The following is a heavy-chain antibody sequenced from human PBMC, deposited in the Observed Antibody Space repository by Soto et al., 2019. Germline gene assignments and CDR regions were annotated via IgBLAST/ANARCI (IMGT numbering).Heavy chain of an antibody. Sequence: GGSLRLSCAASGFTFSSYGMHWVRQAPGKGLEWVAVISYDGSNKYYADSVKGRFTISRDNSKNTLYLQMNSLRAEDTAVYYCAKAHPHPYYYDSSGYYSDWGQGTLVTVSS. CDR2: ISYDGSNK. V-gene: IGHV3-30*18. D-gene: IGHD3-22*01. CDR1: GFTFSSYG. CDR3: AKAHPHPYYYDSSGYYSD. J-gene: IGHJ4*02.